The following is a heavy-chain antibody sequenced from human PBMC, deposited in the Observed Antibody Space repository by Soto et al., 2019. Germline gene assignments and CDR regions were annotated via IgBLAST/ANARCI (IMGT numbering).Heavy chain of an antibody. CDR2: IDPSDSYT. D-gene: IGHD3-10*01. V-gene: IGHV5-10-1*01. Sequence: EVQLVQSGAEVKKPGESLRISCKGSGYSFTSYWISWVRQMPGKGLEWMGRIDPSDSYTNYSPSFQCHVTISPDKSISTAYLKWSSLKASDTAMYYCARRDGTMVRGVRHYYGMDVWGQGTTVTVSS. CDR1: GYSFTSYW. CDR3: ARRDGTMVRGVRHYYGMDV. J-gene: IGHJ6*02.